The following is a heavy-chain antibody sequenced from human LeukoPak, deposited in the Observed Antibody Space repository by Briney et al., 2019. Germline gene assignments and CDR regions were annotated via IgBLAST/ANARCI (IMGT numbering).Heavy chain of an antibody. D-gene: IGHD1-26*01. CDR3: ARSQTGGTFDY. J-gene: IGHJ4*02. CDR1: GGSFSGYY. V-gene: IGHV4-34*01. Sequence: SETLSLTCAVYGGSFSGYYWSWIRQPPGKGLEWIGEINHSGSTNYNPSLKSRVTISVDTSKNQFSLQLKSVTPEDTAVYYCARSQTGGTFDYWGQGALVTVSS. CDR2: INHSGST.